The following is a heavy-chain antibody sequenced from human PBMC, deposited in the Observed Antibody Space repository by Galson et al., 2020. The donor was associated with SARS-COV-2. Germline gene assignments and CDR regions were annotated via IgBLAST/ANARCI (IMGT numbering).Heavy chain of an antibody. D-gene: IGHD3-22*01. J-gene: IGHJ4*02. V-gene: IGHV3-30*04. CDR2: ISYDGSNK. CDR3: ARDYYDTSGYLFDY. Sequence: GGSLRLSCAASGFIFSSHAMHWVRQPPGKGLEWVAVISYDGSNKYYADSVKGRFTISRDNSKNTLYLQMNGLRAEDTAVYYCARDYYDTSGYLFDYWGQGNLVTVSS. CDR1: GFIFSSHA.